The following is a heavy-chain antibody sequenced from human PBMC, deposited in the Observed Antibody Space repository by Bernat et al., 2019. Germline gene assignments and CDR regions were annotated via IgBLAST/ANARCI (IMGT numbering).Heavy chain of an antibody. J-gene: IGHJ4*02. V-gene: IGHV3-74*01. CDR3: GGGHAGPTPLDY. Sequence: EVQLVESGGGLVQPGGSLRLSCAASGFSFSSYWMHWVRQDPGKGLVWVSHIKPDGSSTSYADSVKGRFTISRDNAKNTLYLQMNSLRAEDTAVYYCGGGHAGPTPLDYWGQGTLVTVSS. CDR1: GFSFSSYW. D-gene: IGHD2-15*01. CDR2: IKPDGSST.